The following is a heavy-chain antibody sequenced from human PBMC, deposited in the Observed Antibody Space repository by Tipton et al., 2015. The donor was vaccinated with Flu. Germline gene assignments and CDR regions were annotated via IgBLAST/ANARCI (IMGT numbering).Heavy chain of an antibody. CDR2: IYYSGST. V-gene: IGHV4-59*01. D-gene: IGHD3-10*01. CDR3: ARDNSSGSYYNLGYYGMDV. Sequence: TLSLTCTVSGGSISSYYWSWIRQPPGKGLEWIGYIYYSGSTNYNPSLKSRVTISVDTSKNQFSPKLSSVTAADTAVYYCARDNSSGSYYNLGYYGMDVWGQGTTVTVSS. J-gene: IGHJ6*02. CDR1: GGSISSYY.